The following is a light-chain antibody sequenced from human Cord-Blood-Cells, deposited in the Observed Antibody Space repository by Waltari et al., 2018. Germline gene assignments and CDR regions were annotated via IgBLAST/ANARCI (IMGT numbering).Light chain of an antibody. CDR3: QQYDNLPYS. CDR2: DAS. Sequence: DIQMTQSPSSLSASVGDRVTITCQASQTISTYLNWYQQKPGKAPKLLIYDASTLETGVPSRFSGSGSGTDFTFTISSLQPEDFATYYCQQYDNLPYSFGQGTKLEIK. CDR1: QTISTY. J-gene: IGKJ2*03. V-gene: IGKV1-33*01.